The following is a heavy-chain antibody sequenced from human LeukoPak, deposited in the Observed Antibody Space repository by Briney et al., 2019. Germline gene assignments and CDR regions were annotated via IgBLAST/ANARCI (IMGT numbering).Heavy chain of an antibody. J-gene: IGHJ4*02. V-gene: IGHV3-7*03. CDR3: AREDQPRGTFDY. D-gene: IGHD2-15*01. CDR2: IKQGGSET. Sequence: WIRQPPGKGLEWVANIKQGGSETYYLACVKGRFTYSRDNAKNSLYLQMNRLRAEDTALYYCAREDQPRGTFDYWGQGILVTVSS.